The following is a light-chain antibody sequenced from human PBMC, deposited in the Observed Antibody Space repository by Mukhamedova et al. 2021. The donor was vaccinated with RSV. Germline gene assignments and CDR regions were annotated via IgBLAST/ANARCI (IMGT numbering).Light chain of an antibody. CDR1: QGVSSSY. V-gene: IGKV3-20*01. CDR3: LQHNSYPYS. Sequence: ASQGVSSSYLAWYQQKPGQAPRLLIYGASSRATGIPDRFSGSGSGTEFTLTISSLQPEDFATYYCLQHNSYPYSFGQGTKLEIK. CDR2: GAS. J-gene: IGKJ2*03.